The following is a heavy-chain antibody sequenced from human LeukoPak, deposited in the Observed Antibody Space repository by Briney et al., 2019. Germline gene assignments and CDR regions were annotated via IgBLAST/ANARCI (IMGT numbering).Heavy chain of an antibody. D-gene: IGHD3/OR15-3a*01. V-gene: IGHV4-59*12. CDR2: IYYSGST. Sequence: SETLSLTCTVSGGSISSNYWNWIRQPPGKGLEWIGYIYYSGSTNYNPSLKSRVTISVDTSKNQFSLKLSSVTAADTAVYYCARELDWGAVNDAFDIWGQGTMVTVSS. CDR3: ARELDWGAVNDAFDI. J-gene: IGHJ3*02. CDR1: GGSISSNY.